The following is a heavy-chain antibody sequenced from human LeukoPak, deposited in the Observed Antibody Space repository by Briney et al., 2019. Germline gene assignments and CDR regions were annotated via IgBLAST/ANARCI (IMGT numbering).Heavy chain of an antibody. D-gene: IGHD3-10*01. V-gene: IGHV4-59*01. Sequence: PSETLSLTCTVSGGSISSYYWSWIRQPPGKGLEWIGYIYYSGSTNCNPSLKSRVTISVDTSKNQFSLKLSSVTAADTAVYYCARWTRFRLGYYGSGRLSGFDYWGQGTLVTVSS. CDR1: GGSISSYY. J-gene: IGHJ4*02. CDR2: IYYSGST. CDR3: ARWTRFRLGYYGSGRLSGFDY.